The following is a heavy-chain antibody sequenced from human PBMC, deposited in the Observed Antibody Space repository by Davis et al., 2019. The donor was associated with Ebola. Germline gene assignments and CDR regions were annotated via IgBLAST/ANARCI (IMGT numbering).Heavy chain of an antibody. CDR2: IFYSGSP. J-gene: IGHJ4*02. CDR3: ARSPGYSYGYSFDY. CDR1: GGPINSYY. V-gene: IGHV4-59*08. D-gene: IGHD5-12*01. Sequence: PSETLSLTCTVSGGPINSYYWNWIRQTPGKGLEWIGNIFYSGSPNYSPSLKSRFTISLELARSQFSLDLASLTVADTALYYCARSPGYSYGYSFDYWGQGTLVTVSS.